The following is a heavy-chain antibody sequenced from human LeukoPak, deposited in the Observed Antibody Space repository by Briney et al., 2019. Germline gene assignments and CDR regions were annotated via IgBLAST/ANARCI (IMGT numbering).Heavy chain of an antibody. J-gene: IGHJ4*02. CDR3: AISGSYWYFDY. V-gene: IGHV5-51*01. CDR2: IYPGDSDT. Sequence: GASLQISCQGSGYSFTSYWIGWVRQMPGKGLEWMGIIYPGDSDTRYSPSFQGQVTISADKSISTAYLQWSSLKASDTAMYYCAISGSYWYFDYWGQGTLVTVSS. D-gene: IGHD1-26*01. CDR1: GYSFTSYW.